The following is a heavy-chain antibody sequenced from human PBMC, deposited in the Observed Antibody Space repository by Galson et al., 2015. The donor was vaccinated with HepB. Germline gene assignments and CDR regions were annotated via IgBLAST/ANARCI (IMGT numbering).Heavy chain of an antibody. CDR2: FDPEDGET. Sequence: SVKVSCKVSGYTLTELSMHWVRQAPGKGLEWMGGFDPEDGETIYAQKFQGRVTMTEDTSTDTAYMELSSLRSEDTAVYYCATIIGKWELTAFDYWGQGTLVTVSS. V-gene: IGHV1-24*01. CDR1: GYTLTELS. J-gene: IGHJ4*02. D-gene: IGHD1-26*01. CDR3: ATIIGKWELTAFDY.